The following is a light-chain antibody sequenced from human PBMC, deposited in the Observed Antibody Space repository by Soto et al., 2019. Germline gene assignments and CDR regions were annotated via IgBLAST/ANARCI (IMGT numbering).Light chain of an antibody. CDR3: SSYTDRSTNTWV. V-gene: IGLV2-14*01. CDR1: SSDVGGYNY. J-gene: IGLJ3*02. CDR2: EVN. Sequence: QSALTQPPSASGSPGQSVTISCTGTSSDVGGYNYVSWYQQYPGKAPKLMIYEVNNRPSGVSYRFSGSKSGNTASLTISGLQAEDEADYYCSSYTDRSTNTWVFGGGTKVTVL.